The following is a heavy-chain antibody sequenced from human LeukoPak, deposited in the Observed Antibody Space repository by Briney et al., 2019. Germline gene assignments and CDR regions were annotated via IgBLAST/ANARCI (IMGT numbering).Heavy chain of an antibody. J-gene: IGHJ4*02. CDR3: ARDAVTVATPYFDF. CDR2: INLNSGGT. D-gene: IGHD4-11*01. V-gene: IGHV1-2*02. Sequence: ASVKVSCKASGYTFTSYYMHWVRQAPGQGLEWMGWINLNSGGTTYAQKFQGRVTMTRDTSISTAYMELSRLRSDDTAVYFCARDAVTVATPYFDFWGQGTLVTVSS. CDR1: GYTFTSYY.